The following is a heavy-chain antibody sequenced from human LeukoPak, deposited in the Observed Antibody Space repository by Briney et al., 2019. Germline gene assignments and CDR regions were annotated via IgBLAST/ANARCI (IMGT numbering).Heavy chain of an antibody. Sequence: TAGSLRLSCAASTFTFSSYEMNWDRQAPGKGLEWISYISRSGSNIYYADSVKGRFTISRDNAKNSLYLQMNSLRAEDTAVYYCASVYDLAYWGQGTLVTVSS. D-gene: IGHD5/OR15-5a*01. V-gene: IGHV3-48*03. CDR2: ISRSGSNI. CDR1: TFTFSSYE. J-gene: IGHJ4*02. CDR3: ASVYDLAY.